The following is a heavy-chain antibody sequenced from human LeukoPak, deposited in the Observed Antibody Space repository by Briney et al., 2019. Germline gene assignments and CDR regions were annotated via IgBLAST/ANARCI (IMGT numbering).Heavy chain of an antibody. CDR2: IKSKTDGGTT. J-gene: IGHJ6*02. Sequence: GGSLRLSCAASGFTFSNAWMSWVRQAPGKGLEWVGRIKSKTDGGTTDYAAPVKGRFTISRDDSKNTLYLQMNSLKTEDTAVYYCTTEYGRRYCSGGSCYSGYYYYYGMDVWGQGTTVTVSS. CDR1: GFTFSNAW. D-gene: IGHD2-15*01. V-gene: IGHV3-15*01. CDR3: TTEYGRRYCSGGSCYSGYYYYYGMDV.